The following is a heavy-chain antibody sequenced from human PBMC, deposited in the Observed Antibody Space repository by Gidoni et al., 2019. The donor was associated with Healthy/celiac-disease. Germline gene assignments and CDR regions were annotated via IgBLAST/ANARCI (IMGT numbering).Heavy chain of an antibody. J-gene: IGHJ4*02. CDR3: VKGTGYNWNDVGFVY. CDR1: GFTFSSYA. D-gene: IGHD1-1*01. CDR2: ISSNGGST. Sequence: EVQLVESGGGLVQPGGSLRLSCSASGFTFSSYAMHWVRQAPGKGLEYVSAISSNGGSTYYADSVKGRFTISRDNSKNTLYLQMSSLRAEDTAVYYCVKGTGYNWNDVGFVYWGQGTLVTVSS. V-gene: IGHV3-64D*06.